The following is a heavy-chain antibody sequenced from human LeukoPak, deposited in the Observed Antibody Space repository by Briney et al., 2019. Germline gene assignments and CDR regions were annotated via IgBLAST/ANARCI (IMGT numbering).Heavy chain of an antibody. CDR1: GYTSTSYG. J-gene: IGHJ5*02. CDR2: ISAYNGNT. D-gene: IGHD3-10*01. CDR3: ARGLRITMVRGAIPYWFDP. Sequence: ASVKVSCKASGYTSTSYGISWVRQAPGQGLEWMGWISAYNGNTNYAQKLQGRVTMTTDTSTSTAYMELRSLRSDDTAVYYCARGLRITMVRGAIPYWFDPWGQGTLVTVSS. V-gene: IGHV1-18*01.